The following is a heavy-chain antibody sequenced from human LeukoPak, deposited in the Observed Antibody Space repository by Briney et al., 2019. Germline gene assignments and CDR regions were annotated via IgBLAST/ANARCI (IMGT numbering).Heavy chain of an antibody. CDR1: GGSISSYY. V-gene: IGHV4-59*12. CDR2: IYYSGST. CDR3: ARERYHYGMDV. Sequence: SETLSLTYTVSGGSISSYYWSWIRQPPGKGLEWIGYIYYSGSTNYNPSLKSRVTISVDTSKNQFSLKLSSVTAADTAVYYCARERYHYGMDVWGQGTTVTVSS. J-gene: IGHJ6*02.